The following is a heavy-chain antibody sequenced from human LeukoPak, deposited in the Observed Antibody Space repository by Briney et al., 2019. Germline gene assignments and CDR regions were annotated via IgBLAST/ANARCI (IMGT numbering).Heavy chain of an antibody. CDR2: IYSGGST. J-gene: IGHJ4*02. V-gene: IGHV3-53*01. Sequence: GGSLRLSCAASGFTVSSNYMSWVRQAPGKGLEWVSVIYSGGSTYYADSVKGRFTISRDNAKKSLFLQMNSLRAEDTAVYYCAKVATGSYYNWPFDYWGQGTLVTVSS. CDR1: GFTVSSNY. CDR3: AKVATGSYYNWPFDY. D-gene: IGHD3-10*01.